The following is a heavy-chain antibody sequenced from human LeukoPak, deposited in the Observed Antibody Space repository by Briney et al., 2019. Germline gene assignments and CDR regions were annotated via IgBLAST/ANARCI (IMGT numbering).Heavy chain of an antibody. CDR1: GFTFSSCA. Sequence: GGSLRLSCVVSGFTFSSCAMTWVRQAPGKGLEWVSAISGGGGGATYYAESVKGRFTISGDNSKNTVYLQMHSLRAEDTAIYFCAKGRAGGWNGGDRWGQGTLVTVSS. J-gene: IGHJ5*02. V-gene: IGHV3-23*01. CDR2: ISGGGGGAT. CDR3: AKGRAGGWNGGDR. D-gene: IGHD1-1*01.